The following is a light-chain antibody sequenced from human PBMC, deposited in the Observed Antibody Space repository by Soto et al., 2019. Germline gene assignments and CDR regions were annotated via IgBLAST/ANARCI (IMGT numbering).Light chain of an antibody. V-gene: IGLV2-14*01. CDR3: SSYTSSSTYV. J-gene: IGLJ1*01. CDR1: SSDVGGYNY. CDR2: DVS. Sequence: QSALTQPASVSGSPGQSITISCTGTSSDVGGYNYVSWYQQHPGKAPKLMIYDVSNRPSGVSNRFSGSKSGNTASLTISGIQAEEEADYYCSSYTSSSTYVFGTGTKVT.